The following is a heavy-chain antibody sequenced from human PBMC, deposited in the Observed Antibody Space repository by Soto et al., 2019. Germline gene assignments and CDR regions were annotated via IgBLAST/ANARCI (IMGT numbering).Heavy chain of an antibody. J-gene: IGHJ4*02. CDR2: ISAYNGNT. CDR1: GYTFTSYG. V-gene: IGHV1-18*01. Sequence: QVQLVQSGAEVKKPGASVKVSCKASGYTFTSYGISWVRHAPGQGLEWMGGISAYNGNTNYAQKLQGRVTMTTDTSTSTAYMELRSLRSDDTAVYYCARELGARRDGYQRDGDFDYWGQGTLVTVSS. D-gene: IGHD5-12*01. CDR3: ARELGARRDGYQRDGDFDY.